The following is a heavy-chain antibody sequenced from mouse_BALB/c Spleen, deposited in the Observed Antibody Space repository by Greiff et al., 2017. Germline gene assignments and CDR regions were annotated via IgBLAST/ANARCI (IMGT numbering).Heavy chain of an antibody. J-gene: IGHJ4*01. Sequence: EVKLVESGGGLVKPGGSLKLSCAASGFTFSSYAMSWVRQSPEKRLAWVAEISSGGSYTYYPDTVTGRFTISRDNAKNTLYLEMSSLRSEDTAMYYCAREYYYAMDYWGQGTSVTVSS. CDR3: AREYYYAMDY. V-gene: IGHV5-9-4*01. CDR1: GFTFSSYA. CDR2: ISSGGSYT.